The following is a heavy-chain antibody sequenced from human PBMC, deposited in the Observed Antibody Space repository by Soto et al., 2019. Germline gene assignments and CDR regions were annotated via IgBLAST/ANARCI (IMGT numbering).Heavy chain of an antibody. CDR1: GFTFSRSR. D-gene: IGHD1-26*01. V-gene: IGHV3-74*01. CDR2: INSDGSNT. CDR3: ATLGGELPQRDY. Sequence: PGGSLRLSCEASGFTFSRSRVHWVRQAPGKGLVWVSRINSDGSNTNYADSVKGRFTISRDNTKNTLYLQMNSLRADDTAVYYCATLGGELPQRDYWGQGTLVPVSS. J-gene: IGHJ4*02.